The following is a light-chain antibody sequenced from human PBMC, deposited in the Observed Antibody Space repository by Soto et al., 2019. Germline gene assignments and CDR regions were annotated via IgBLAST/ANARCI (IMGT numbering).Light chain of an antibody. CDR2: GVS. CDR1: QSVSGN. J-gene: IGKJ1*01. CDR3: QQYNFWPET. Sequence: EIVMTLSPVTLSVSPGERATLSCRASQSVSGNLAWYQQKPGQAPRLLIYGVSARATGIPARFSGSGFGTEFTLTISSLQSEDFALYYCQQYNFWPETFGQGTKVEIK. V-gene: IGKV3-15*01.